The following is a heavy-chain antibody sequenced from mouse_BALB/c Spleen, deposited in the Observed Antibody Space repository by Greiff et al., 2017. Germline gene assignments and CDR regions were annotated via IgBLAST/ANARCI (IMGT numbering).Heavy chain of an antibody. V-gene: IGHV2-9*02. CDR2: IWAGGST. J-gene: IGHJ4*01. CDR3: ARHYYDYASAMDY. CDR1: GFSLTSYG. D-gene: IGHD2-4*01. Sequence: VQLQQSGPGLVAPSQSLSITCTVSGFSLTSYGVHWVRQPPGKGLEWLGVIWAGGSTNYNSALMSRLSISKDNSKSQVFLKMNSLQTDDTAMYYCARHYYDYASAMDYWGQGTSVTVSS.